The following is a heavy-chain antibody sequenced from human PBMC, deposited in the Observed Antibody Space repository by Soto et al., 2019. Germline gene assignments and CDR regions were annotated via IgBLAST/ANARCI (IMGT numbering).Heavy chain of an antibody. CDR2: IYYSGST. Sequence: PSETLSLTCTVSGGSISSSSYYWGWIRQPPGKGLEWIGSIYYSGSTYYNPSLKSRVTISVDTSKNQFSLKLSSVTAADTAVYYCARHVAYYGSGNPPDYWGQGTLVTVSS. CDR1: GGSISSSSYY. V-gene: IGHV4-39*01. CDR3: ARHVAYYGSGNPPDY. D-gene: IGHD3-10*01. J-gene: IGHJ4*02.